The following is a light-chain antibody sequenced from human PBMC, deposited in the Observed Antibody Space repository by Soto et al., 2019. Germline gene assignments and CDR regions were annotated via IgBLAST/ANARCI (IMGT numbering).Light chain of an antibody. CDR3: QQYNSYPLT. Sequence: DIRMTQSPSTLSASLGDRVTITCRASKRISSWLAWYQQKPGKAPKLLIYMASSLESGVPSRFSGSGSGTEFTLTISSLQPDDFATYYCQQYNSYPLTFGGGTKVEIK. CDR1: KRISSW. CDR2: MAS. V-gene: IGKV1-5*03. J-gene: IGKJ4*01.